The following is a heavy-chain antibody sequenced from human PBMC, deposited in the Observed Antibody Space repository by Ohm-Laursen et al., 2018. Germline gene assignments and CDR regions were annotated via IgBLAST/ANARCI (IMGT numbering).Heavy chain of an antibody. CDR1: GFTFSSYA. Sequence: GSLRLSCAASGFTFSSYAMSWVRQAPGKGLEWVSAIATTGAGTFYADSVKGRFTISRDNSKNVLYLQMNSLRAEDTALYYCSGGVPAAARRYYFDSWGQGTLVTVSS. D-gene: IGHD2-2*01. CDR3: SGGVPAAARRYYFDS. CDR2: IATTGAGT. V-gene: IGHV3-23*01. J-gene: IGHJ4*02.